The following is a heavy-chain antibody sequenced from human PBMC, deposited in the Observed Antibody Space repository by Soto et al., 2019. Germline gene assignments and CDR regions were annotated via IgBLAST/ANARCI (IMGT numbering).Heavy chain of an antibody. V-gene: IGHV1-18*01. D-gene: IGHD3-10*01. CDR2: ISAYNGNT. Sequence: QVQLVQSGAEVKKPGASVKVSCKASGYTFTSYGISWVRQAPGQGLEWMGWISAYNGNTNYAQKLQGRVPMTTDTSTSTAYMELRSLRSDDATLYYCARVRQVLYGSGDRYGMDVWGQGTTVTVSS. CDR3: ARVRQVLYGSGDRYGMDV. CDR1: GYTFTSYG. J-gene: IGHJ6*02.